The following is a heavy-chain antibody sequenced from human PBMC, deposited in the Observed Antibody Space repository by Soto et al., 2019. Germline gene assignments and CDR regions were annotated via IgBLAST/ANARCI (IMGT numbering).Heavy chain of an antibody. CDR3: ARERMTTGTNAFDI. J-gene: IGHJ3*02. CDR2: IIPILGIA. CDR1: GGTFSSYA. V-gene: IGHV1-69*10. D-gene: IGHD1-1*01. Sequence: ASVKVSCKASGGTFSSYAISWVRQAPGQGLEWMGWIIPILGIANYAQKFQGRVTITADKSTSTAYMELSSLRSEDTAVYYCARERMTTGTNAFDIWGQGTMVTVSS.